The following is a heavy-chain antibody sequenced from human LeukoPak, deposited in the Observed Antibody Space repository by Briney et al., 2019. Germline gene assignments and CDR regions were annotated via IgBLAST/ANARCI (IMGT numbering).Heavy chain of an antibody. D-gene: IGHD5-12*01. CDR1: GYTFTSYY. CDR3: ARFDVDIVATFDY. CDR2: INPSGGST. Sequence: GASVKVSCKASGYTFTSYYMHWVRQAPGQGLEWMGIINPSGGSTSYAQKFQGRVTMTRDMSTSTAYMELRSLRSDDTAVYYCARFDVDIVATFDYWGQGTLVTVSS. J-gene: IGHJ4*02. V-gene: IGHV1-46*01.